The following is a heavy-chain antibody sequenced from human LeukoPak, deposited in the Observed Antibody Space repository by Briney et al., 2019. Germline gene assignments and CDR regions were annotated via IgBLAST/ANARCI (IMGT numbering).Heavy chain of an antibody. CDR1: GFTFSSYS. J-gene: IGHJ6*02. D-gene: IGHD1-26*01. CDR2: ISSSSSYI. V-gene: IGHV3-21*01. CDR3: ARHGSEWELLLYYYGMDV. Sequence: SGGSLRLSCAASGFTFSSYSMNWVRQAPGKGLEWVSSISSSSSYIYYADSVKGRFTISRGNAKNSLYLQMNSLRAEDTAVYYCARHGSEWELLLYYYGMDVWGQGTTVTVSS.